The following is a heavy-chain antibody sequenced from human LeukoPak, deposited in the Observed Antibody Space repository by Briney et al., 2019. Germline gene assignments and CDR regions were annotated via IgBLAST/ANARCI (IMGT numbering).Heavy chain of an antibody. CDR2: INHSGST. CDR1: GGSFSGYY. Sequence: SETLSLTCAVCGGSFSGYYWSWIRQPPGKGMEWIGEINHSGSTNYNPSLKSRVTISVDTSKNQFSLKLSSVTAADTAVYYCASGIAHYYYYGMDVWGQGTTVTVSS. CDR3: ASGIAHYYYYGMDV. V-gene: IGHV4-34*01. D-gene: IGHD2-21*01. J-gene: IGHJ6*02.